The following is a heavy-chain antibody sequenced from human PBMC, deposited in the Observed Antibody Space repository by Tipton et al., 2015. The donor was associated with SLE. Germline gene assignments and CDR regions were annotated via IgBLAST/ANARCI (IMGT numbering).Heavy chain of an antibody. CDR3: ARDSGVGY. Sequence: SLRLSCAASGFTFRGCSMNWVRQAPGKGLEWVSSISSTSTYIYYADSVKGRFTISRDNAKNSLYLQMNSLRAEDTAVYYCARDSGVGYWGQGTLVTVSS. CDR1: GFTFRGCS. V-gene: IGHV3-21*01. CDR2: ISSTSTYI. D-gene: IGHD5-12*01. J-gene: IGHJ4*02.